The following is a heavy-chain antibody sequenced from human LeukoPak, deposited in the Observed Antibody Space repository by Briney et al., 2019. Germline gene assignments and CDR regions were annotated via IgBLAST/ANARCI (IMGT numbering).Heavy chain of an antibody. V-gene: IGHV4-30-4*01. CDR1: GGSISSGDYY. CDR2: IYYSGST. CDR3: AREKPSQRYCQH. D-gene: IGHD1-14*01. Sequence: SEPPSLTCTLSGGSISSGDYYWRWIRQPPARGLERIGFIYYSGSTYYNPSLKSHVTISVDTSKNHFSLKLSSVTAADTAVYYCAREKPSQRYCQHWGQGTLVTVSS. J-gene: IGHJ1*01.